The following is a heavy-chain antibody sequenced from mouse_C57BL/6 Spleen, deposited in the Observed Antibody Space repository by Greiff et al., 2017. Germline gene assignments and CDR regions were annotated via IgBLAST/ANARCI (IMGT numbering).Heavy chain of an antibody. Sequence: DVKLQESGPGMVKPSQSLSLTCTVTGYSITSGYDWHWIRHFPGNKLEWMGYISYSGSTNYNPSLKSRISITHDPSKNHFFLKLNSVTTEDTATYYCARGGPGYYGGFAYWGQGTLVTVSA. CDR2: ISYSGST. J-gene: IGHJ3*01. CDR1: GYSITSGYD. CDR3: ARGGPGYYGGFAY. V-gene: IGHV3-1*01. D-gene: IGHD2-3*01.